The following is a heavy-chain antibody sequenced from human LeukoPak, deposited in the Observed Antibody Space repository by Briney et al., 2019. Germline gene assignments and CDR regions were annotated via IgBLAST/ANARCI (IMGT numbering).Heavy chain of an antibody. CDR1: GGSISSGSYY. Sequence: SETLSLTCTVSGGSISSGSYYWSWIRQPAGKGLEWIGRIYTSGSTNYNPSLKSRVTMSVDTSKNQFSLKLSSVTAADTAVYYCARHSSGWYWGDAFDIWGQGTMVTVSS. CDR2: IYTSGST. CDR3: ARHSSGWYWGDAFDI. J-gene: IGHJ3*02. D-gene: IGHD6-19*01. V-gene: IGHV4-61*02.